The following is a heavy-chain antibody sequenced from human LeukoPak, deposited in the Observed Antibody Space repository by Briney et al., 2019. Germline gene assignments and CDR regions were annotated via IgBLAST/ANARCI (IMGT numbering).Heavy chain of an antibody. CDR2: IYYSGST. V-gene: IGHV4-59*01. Sequence: PSETLSLTCTVSSGSISSYYWSWIRQPPGKGLEWIGYIYYSGSTNYNPSLKSRVTISVDTSKNQFSLKLSSVTAADTAVYYCASNSYSYGYHAFDIWGQGTMVTVSS. CDR1: SGSISSYY. D-gene: IGHD5-18*01. CDR3: ASNSYSYGYHAFDI. J-gene: IGHJ3*02.